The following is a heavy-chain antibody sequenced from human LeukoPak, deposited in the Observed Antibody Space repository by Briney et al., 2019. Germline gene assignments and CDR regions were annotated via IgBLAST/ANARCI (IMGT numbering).Heavy chain of an antibody. Sequence: GGSLRLSCAASGFTFDDYAMHWVRQAPGKGLEWVSGISWNSGSIGYADSVKGRFTISRDNAKNSLYLQMNSLRAEDTALYYCAKDHDYGGNSGHFDYWGQGTLVTVSS. D-gene: IGHD4-23*01. V-gene: IGHV3-9*01. CDR3: AKDHDYGGNSGHFDY. J-gene: IGHJ4*02. CDR2: ISWNSGSI. CDR1: GFTFDDYA.